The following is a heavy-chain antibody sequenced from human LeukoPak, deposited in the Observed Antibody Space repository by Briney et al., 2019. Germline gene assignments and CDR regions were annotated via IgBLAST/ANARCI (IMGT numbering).Heavy chain of an antibody. J-gene: IGHJ3*02. CDR1: GFTFSDFA. V-gene: IGHV3-23*01. Sequence: GGSLRLSCAASGFTFSDFAMSWVRQAPGKGLEWVSTIGGTGGDTYYADSVKGRFTISRDNSKNTLYLQMNSLSAEDTAVYYWSREGYGAAFDIWGQGTVVTVSS. D-gene: IGHD5-18*01. CDR2: IGGTGGDT. CDR3: SREGYGAAFDI.